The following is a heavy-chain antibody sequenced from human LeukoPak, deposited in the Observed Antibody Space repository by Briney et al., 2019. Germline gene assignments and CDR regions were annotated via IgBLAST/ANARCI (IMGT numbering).Heavy chain of an antibody. V-gene: IGHV3-74*01. CDR3: VRDLGGRSGH. Sequence: PGGSLRLSCEASGFTFSSNWMHWVRQAPGKGLVWVSRINEDGSTTNYADSVKGRFTISRDNAKNTLYLQMNSLRAEDTAVYYCVRDLGGRSGHWGQGTLVTVPS. D-gene: IGHD1-26*01. J-gene: IGHJ4*02. CDR1: GFTFSSNW. CDR2: INEDGSTT.